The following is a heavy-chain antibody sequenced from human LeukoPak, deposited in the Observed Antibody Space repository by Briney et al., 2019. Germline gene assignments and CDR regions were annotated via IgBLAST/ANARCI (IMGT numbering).Heavy chain of an antibody. CDR1: GFTFSSYT. J-gene: IGHJ4*02. D-gene: IGHD2-21*01. Sequence: GGSLRLSCAASGFTFSSYTINWVRQAPGKGLEWVSSITSSSNYIYYADSVKGRFTISRDNAKNSLYLQMNSLRAEDTAVYYCARPAADCGGDCYWAFDYWGQGTLVTVSS. CDR3: ARPAADCGGDCYWAFDY. CDR2: ITSSSNYI. V-gene: IGHV3-21*01.